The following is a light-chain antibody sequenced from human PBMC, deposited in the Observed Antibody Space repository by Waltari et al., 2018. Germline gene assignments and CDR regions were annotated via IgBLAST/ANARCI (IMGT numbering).Light chain of an antibody. CDR2: AVT. CDR3: CSFAGSVTFVV. J-gene: IGLJ2*01. CDR1: SSDVGDYNL. V-gene: IGLV2-23*02. Sequence: QSALTQPAAVSGSPGQSITTFCSGTSSDVGDYNLFSWYQHHPGKAPKVIIYAVTQRPSGVSNRFSGSKSGNTASLTISGLQAEDEAEYFCCSFAGSVTFVVFGGGTKVTVL.